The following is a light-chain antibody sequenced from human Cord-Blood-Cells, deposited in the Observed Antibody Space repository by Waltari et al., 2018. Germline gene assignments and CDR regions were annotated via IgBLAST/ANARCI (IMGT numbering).Light chain of an antibody. CDR2: DAS. CDR3: QQYNSYSVYT. J-gene: IGKJ2*01. V-gene: IGKV1-5*01. Sequence: DIQMTQSPSTLSASVGDRVTITCRASQSISSWLAWYHQKPWKAPKLLIYDASSLESGVPSRFSGSGSGTEFTLTISSLQPDDFATYYCQQYNSYSVYTFGQGTKLEIK. CDR1: QSISSW.